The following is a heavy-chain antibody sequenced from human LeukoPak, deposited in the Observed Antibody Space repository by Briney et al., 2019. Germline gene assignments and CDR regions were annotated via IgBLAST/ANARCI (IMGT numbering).Heavy chain of an antibody. CDR2: ISAYNGNT. D-gene: IGHD3-3*01. CDR3: ARANDFWSGYPYYYYYMDV. J-gene: IGHJ6*03. Sequence: ASVKVSCTASGYTFTSYGISWVRQAPGQGLEWMGWISAYNGNTNYAQKLQGRVTMTTDTSTSTAYMELRSLRSDDTAVYYCARANDFWSGYPYYYYYMDVWGKGTTVTVSS. V-gene: IGHV1-18*01. CDR1: GYTFTSYG.